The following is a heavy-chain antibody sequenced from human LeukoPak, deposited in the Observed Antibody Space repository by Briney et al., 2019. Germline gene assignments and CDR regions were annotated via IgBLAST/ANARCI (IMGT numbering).Heavy chain of an antibody. CDR3: AREYSYSYYFDY. J-gene: IGHJ4*02. Sequence: NASQTLSLTCTVSGGSISSGGYYWSWIRQHPGKGLEWIGYIYYSGTTYYNPSLKSRLTISVDTSKNQFPLKLSSVTAADTAVYYCAREYSYSYYFDYWGQGTLVTVSS. V-gene: IGHV4-31*03. CDR2: IYYSGTT. D-gene: IGHD5-18*01. CDR1: GGSISSGGYY.